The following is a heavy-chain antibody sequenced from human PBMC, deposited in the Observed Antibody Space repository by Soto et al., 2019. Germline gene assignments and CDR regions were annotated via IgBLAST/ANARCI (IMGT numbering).Heavy chain of an antibody. D-gene: IGHD6-6*01. Sequence: EVQLLESGGGLVQPGGSLRLSCAASGFTFSSYVMSWVRQAPGKGLEWVSGISGSGVRTYYADSVKGRFTISRDNSKNTLYLQMNSLRAEDTAVYYCAKGSSSSEVAYYYYGMDVWGQGTTVTVSS. CDR1: GFTFSSYV. V-gene: IGHV3-23*01. J-gene: IGHJ6*02. CDR2: ISGSGVRT. CDR3: AKGSSSSEVAYYYYGMDV.